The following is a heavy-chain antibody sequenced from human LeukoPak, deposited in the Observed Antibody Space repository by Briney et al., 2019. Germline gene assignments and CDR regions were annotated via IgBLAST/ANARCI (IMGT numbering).Heavy chain of an antibody. D-gene: IGHD4-17*01. J-gene: IGHJ6*02. V-gene: IGHV3-23*01. CDR3: AKEAFLTDYGDYALLYYYGMDV. CDR1: GFTVSNSY. CDR2: ISGSGGST. Sequence: GGSLRLSCAASGFTVSNSYMNWVRQAPGKGLEWVSAISGSGGSTYYADSVKGRFTISRDNSKNTLYLQMNSLRAEDTAVYYCAKEAFLTDYGDYALLYYYGMDVWGQGTTVTVSS.